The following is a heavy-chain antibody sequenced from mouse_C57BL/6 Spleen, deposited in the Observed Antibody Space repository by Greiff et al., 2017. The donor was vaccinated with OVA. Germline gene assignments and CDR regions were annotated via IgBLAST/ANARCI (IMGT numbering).Heavy chain of an antibody. Sequence: QVQLKQSGPELVKPGASVKISCKASGYSFTSYYIHWVKQRPGQGLEWIGWIYPGSGNTKYNEKFKGKATLTADTSSSTAYMQLSSLTSEDSAVYYCARGDGVFDYWGQGTTLTVSS. J-gene: IGHJ2*01. CDR2: IYPGSGNT. V-gene: IGHV1-66*01. CDR1: GYSFTSYY. CDR3: ARGDGVFDY.